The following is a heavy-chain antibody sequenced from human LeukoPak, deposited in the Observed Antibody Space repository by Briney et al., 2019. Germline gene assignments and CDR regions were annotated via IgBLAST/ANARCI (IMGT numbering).Heavy chain of an antibody. CDR2: TYYRSRWYY. Sequence: SQTLSLTCAISGDSVSSDSSAWNWFRQSPSRGLEWLGRTYYRSRWYYDYAVSVKSRITINPDTSENPFSLQLNSVTPEDTAVYYCARGGHFEYWGQGTLVTVSS. J-gene: IGHJ4*02. V-gene: IGHV6-1*01. CDR3: ARGGHFEY. CDR1: GDSVSSDSSA. D-gene: IGHD6-25*01.